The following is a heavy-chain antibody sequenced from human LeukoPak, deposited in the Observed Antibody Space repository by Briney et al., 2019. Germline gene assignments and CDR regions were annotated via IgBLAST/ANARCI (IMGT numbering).Heavy chain of an antibody. CDR3: ARGTLGTMVRGVIISPRYYFDY. Sequence: SSETLSLTCAVYGGSFSGYYWSWIRQPPGKGLEWIGEINHSGSTNYNPSLKSRVTISVDTSKNQFSLKLSSVTAADTAVYYCARGTLGTMVRGVIISPRYYFDYWGQGTLVTVSS. CDR2: INHSGST. V-gene: IGHV4-34*01. J-gene: IGHJ4*02. CDR1: GGSFSGYY. D-gene: IGHD3-10*01.